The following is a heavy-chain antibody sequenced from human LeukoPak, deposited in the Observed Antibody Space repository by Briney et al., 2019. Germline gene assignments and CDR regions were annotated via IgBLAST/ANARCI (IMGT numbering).Heavy chain of an antibody. CDR1: GGSISSGGYY. Sequence: SQTLSLTCTVSGGSISSGGYYWSWIRQPPGKGLEWIGRIYTSGSTNYNPSLKSRVTISVDTSKNQFSLKLSSVTAADTAVYYCARVSFIAAAGTWFDYWGQGTLVTVSS. D-gene: IGHD6-13*01. V-gene: IGHV4-61*02. CDR3: ARVSFIAAAGTWFDY. J-gene: IGHJ4*02. CDR2: IYTSGST.